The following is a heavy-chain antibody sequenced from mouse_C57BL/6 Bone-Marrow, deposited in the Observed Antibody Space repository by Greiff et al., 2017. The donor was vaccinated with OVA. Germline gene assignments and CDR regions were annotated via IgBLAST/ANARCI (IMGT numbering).Heavy chain of an antibody. CDR2: INPNNGGT. J-gene: IGHJ4*01. CDR1: GYTFTDYY. D-gene: IGHD2-4*01. V-gene: IGHV1-26*01. Sequence: EVQLQQSGPELVKPGASVKISCKASGYTFTDYYMNWVKQSHGKSLEWIGDINPNNGGTSYNQKFKGKATLTVDKSSSTAYMELRSLTSEDSAVYYCAREDGDYDRYAMDYWGQGTSVTVSS. CDR3: AREDGDYDRYAMDY.